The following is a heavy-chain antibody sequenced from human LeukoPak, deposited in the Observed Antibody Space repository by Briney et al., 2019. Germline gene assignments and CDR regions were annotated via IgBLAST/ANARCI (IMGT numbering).Heavy chain of an antibody. CDR3: ARVTAMGKNNWFDP. V-gene: IGHV6-1*01. J-gene: IGHJ5*02. D-gene: IGHD5-18*01. CDR2: TYYRSKWYN. Sequence: SQTLSLTCAISGDSVSSNSAAWNWIRRSPSRGLEWLRRTYYRSKWYNDYAVSVKSRITINPDTSKNQFSLQLNSVTPEDTAVYYCARVTAMGKNNWFDPWGQGTLVTVSS. CDR1: GDSVSSNSAA.